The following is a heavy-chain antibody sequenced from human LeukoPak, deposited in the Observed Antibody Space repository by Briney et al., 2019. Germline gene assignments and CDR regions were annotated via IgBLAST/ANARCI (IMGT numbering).Heavy chain of an antibody. CDR3: ARDSIVVVPAALPY. CDR2: ISAYNGNT. D-gene: IGHD2-2*01. J-gene: IGHJ4*02. CDR1: GYTFTSYG. Sequence: ASVKVSCKASGYTFTSYGISWVRQAPGQGLEGMGWISAYNGNTNYAQKLQGRVTMTTDTSTSTAYMELRSLRSYDTAVYYCARDSIVVVPAALPYWGQGTLVTVSS. V-gene: IGHV1-18*01.